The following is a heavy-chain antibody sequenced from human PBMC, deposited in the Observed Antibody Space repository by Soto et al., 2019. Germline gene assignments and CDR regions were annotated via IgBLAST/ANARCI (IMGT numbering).Heavy chain of an antibody. Sequence: SETLSLTCTVSGGSISSSSYYWGWIRQPPGKGLEWIGSIYYSGSTYYNPSLKRRVTISVDTSKNQFSLKLSSVTAADTAVYYCARIIWFGELLYPWGFDPWGQGTLVTVSS. CDR3: ARIIWFGELLYPWGFDP. J-gene: IGHJ5*02. V-gene: IGHV4-39*01. CDR2: IYYSGST. D-gene: IGHD3-10*01. CDR1: GGSISSSSYY.